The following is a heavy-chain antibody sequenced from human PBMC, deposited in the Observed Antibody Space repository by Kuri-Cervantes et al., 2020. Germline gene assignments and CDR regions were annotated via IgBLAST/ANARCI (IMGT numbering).Heavy chain of an antibody. Sequence: GGSLRLSCAASGFSFSSYGMHWVRQAPGKGLEWVAVIWYDGSNKYYSDSVKGRFTISRDNSKNTLYLQMNSLRTEDTAVYYCAAQIAWGQGTLVTVSS. J-gene: IGHJ4*02. CDR1: GFSFSSYG. CDR2: IWYDGSNK. D-gene: IGHD2-21*01. V-gene: IGHV3-33*08. CDR3: AAQIA.